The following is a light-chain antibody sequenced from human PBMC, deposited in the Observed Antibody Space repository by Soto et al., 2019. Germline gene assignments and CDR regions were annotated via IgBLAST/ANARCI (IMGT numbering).Light chain of an antibody. CDR1: QSVSSN. V-gene: IGKV3-15*01. J-gene: IGKJ2*01. Sequence: EIVMTQSPATLSVSPGDRATLSCRASQSVSSNLAWYQRKPDQAPRLLIYAASTRATGIPARFSGSGSGTEFTLTISSLQYEDFAVYYCQQYNNWYTFGQGTQLEIK. CDR3: QQYNNWYT. CDR2: AAS.